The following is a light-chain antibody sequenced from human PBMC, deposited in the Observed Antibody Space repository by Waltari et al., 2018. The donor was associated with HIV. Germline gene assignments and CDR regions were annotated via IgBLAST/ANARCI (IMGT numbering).Light chain of an antibody. CDR2: DVS. V-gene: IGLV2-23*02. CDR3: CSYAGSSTWV. J-gene: IGLJ3*02. CDR1: SSDVGGYNY. Sequence: QSALTQPASVSGSPGQSITISCTGPSSDVGGYNYVSWYQQPPGKAPKLMIYDVSKRPSGVSNRFSGSKSGNTASLTISGLQAEDEADYYCCSYAGSSTWVFGGGTKLTVL.